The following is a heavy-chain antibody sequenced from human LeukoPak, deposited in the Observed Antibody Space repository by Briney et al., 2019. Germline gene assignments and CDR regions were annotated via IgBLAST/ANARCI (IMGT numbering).Heavy chain of an antibody. CDR3: ARGYSSGWADY. Sequence: PSETLSLTCTVSGGSISSYYWSWIRQPPGKGLEWIGYNYYSGSTNYNPSLKSRVTISVDTSKKQFSLKLSSVTAADTAVYYCARGYSSGWADYWGQGTLVTVSS. J-gene: IGHJ4*02. V-gene: IGHV4-59*01. D-gene: IGHD6-19*01. CDR2: NYYSGST. CDR1: GGSISSYY.